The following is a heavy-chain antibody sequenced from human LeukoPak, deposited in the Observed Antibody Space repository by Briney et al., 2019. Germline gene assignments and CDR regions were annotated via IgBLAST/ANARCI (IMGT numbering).Heavy chain of an antibody. CDR1: GGSFSGYY. D-gene: IGHD1-26*01. CDR2: INHSGST. V-gene: IGHV4-34*01. Sequence: ASETLSLTCAVYGGSFSGYYWSWIRQPPGKGLEWIGEINHSGSTNYNPSLKSRVTISVDTSKNQFSLKLSSVTAADTAVYYCARHIPFDPWEPGAFDIWGQGTMVTVSS. CDR3: ARHIPFDPWEPGAFDI. J-gene: IGHJ3*02.